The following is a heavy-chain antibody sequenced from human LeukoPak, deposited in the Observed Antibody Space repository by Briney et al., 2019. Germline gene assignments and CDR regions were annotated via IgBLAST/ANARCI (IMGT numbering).Heavy chain of an antibody. D-gene: IGHD5-18*01. CDR3: AKERYSYANGDFDY. V-gene: IGHV3-23*01. J-gene: IGHJ4*02. CDR1: GFIFSSYA. CDR2: ISGSGGST. Sequence: GGSLRLSCAASGFIFSSYAMSWVRQAPGKGLEWVSAISGSGGSTYYADSLKGRFTISRDNSKNTLSLQVNSLTAEDTALYYCAKERYSYANGDFDYWGQGTLVTVSS.